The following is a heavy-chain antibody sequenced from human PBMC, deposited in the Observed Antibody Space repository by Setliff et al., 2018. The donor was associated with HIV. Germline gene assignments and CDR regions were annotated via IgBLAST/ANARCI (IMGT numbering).Heavy chain of an antibody. D-gene: IGHD5-12*01. CDR1: GGTFSGYG. V-gene: IGHV1-69*05. Sequence: SVKVSCKASGGTFSGYGISWVRQAPGQGLEWMGGIIPIFDTTNYAQKFQGRVTITTDESTSTAYMELSSLRSEDTAVYYCAKGPLYSGYDLDYYCYYMDVWGKGTTVTVSS. CDR2: IIPIFDTT. CDR3: AKGPLYSGYDLDYYCYYMDV. J-gene: IGHJ6*03.